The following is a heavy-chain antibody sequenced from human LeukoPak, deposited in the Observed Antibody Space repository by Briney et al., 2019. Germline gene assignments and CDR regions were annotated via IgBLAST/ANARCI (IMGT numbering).Heavy chain of an antibody. V-gene: IGHV3-9*01. CDR1: GFTFDDYA. Sequence: GGSLRLSCAASGFTFDDYAMHWVRQAPGKGLEWVSGISWNSGSIGYADSVKGRFTISRDNAKNSLYLQMNSLRAEDTALYYCAKSRANYFDYWGQGTLVTVSS. CDR2: ISWNSGSI. J-gene: IGHJ4*02. CDR3: AKSRANYFDY.